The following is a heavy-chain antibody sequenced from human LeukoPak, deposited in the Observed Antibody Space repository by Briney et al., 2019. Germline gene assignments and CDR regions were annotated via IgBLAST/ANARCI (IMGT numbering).Heavy chain of an antibody. CDR2: IYYSGST. Sequence: SETLSLTCTVSGGSITSSSYYWGWIRQPPGKGLEWIGTIYYSGSTYYNPSLKSRVTISVDTSKNQFSLKLSSVTAADTAVHYCARGSSAWDYWGQGTLVIVSS. CDR1: GGSITSSSYY. CDR3: ARGSSAWDY. D-gene: IGHD6-19*01. J-gene: IGHJ4*02. V-gene: IGHV4-39*01.